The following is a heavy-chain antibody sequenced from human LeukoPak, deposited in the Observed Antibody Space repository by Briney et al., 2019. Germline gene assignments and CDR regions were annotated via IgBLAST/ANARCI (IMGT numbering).Heavy chain of an antibody. CDR2: FSDSGGST. CDR3: ARKGTTGIYYFDS. D-gene: IGHD1-7*01. CDR1: GXTFSSYA. Sequence: GGSLRLSCAASGXTFSSYAMSWARQAPGKGLEWVSTFSDSGGSTYYADSVKGRFTFSRDNSKNTLYLQMNSLRAEDTAVYYCARKGTTGIYYFDSWGQGTLVSVSS. J-gene: IGHJ4*02. V-gene: IGHV3-23*01.